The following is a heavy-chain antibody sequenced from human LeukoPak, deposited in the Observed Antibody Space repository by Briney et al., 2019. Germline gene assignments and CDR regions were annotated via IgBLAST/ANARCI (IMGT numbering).Heavy chain of an antibody. CDR1: GGSISPYY. CDR3: AGLYYDFWSGYYT. V-gene: IGHV4-59*12. D-gene: IGHD3-3*01. Sequence: PSETLSLTCTVSGGSISPYYWSWIRQPPGKGLEWIAYVYSSGHTNYNPSLKGRVTISVDTSKNQFSLKLSSVTAADTAVYYCAGLYYDFWSGYYTWGQGTLVTVSS. CDR2: VYSSGHT. J-gene: IGHJ5*02.